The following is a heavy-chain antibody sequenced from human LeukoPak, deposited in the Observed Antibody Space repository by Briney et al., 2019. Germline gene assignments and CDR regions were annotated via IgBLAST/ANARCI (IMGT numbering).Heavy chain of an antibody. D-gene: IGHD2-2*01. CDR3: ARVGCSSTSCYSYFDY. J-gene: IGHJ4*02. Sequence: GGSLRLSCAASGFTFSSYGMHWVRQAPGKGLEWVAVIWYGGSNKYYADSVKGRFTISRDNSKNTLYLQMNSLRAEDTAVYYCARVGCSSTSCYSYFDYWGQGTLVTVSS. CDR2: IWYGGSNK. CDR1: GFTFSSYG. V-gene: IGHV3-33*08.